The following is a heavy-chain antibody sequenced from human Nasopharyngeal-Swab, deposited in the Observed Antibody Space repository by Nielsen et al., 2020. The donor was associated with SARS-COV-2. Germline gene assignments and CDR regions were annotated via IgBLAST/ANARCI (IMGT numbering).Heavy chain of an antibody. J-gene: IGHJ5*02. CDR3: ARGIVGATDWGGWFDP. Sequence: WIRQPPGKGLEWIGYIYYSGSTNYNPSLKGRVTISVDTSKNQFSLKLSSVTAADTAVYYCARGIVGATDWGGWFDPWGQGTLVTVSS. D-gene: IGHD1-26*01. CDR2: IYYSGST. V-gene: IGHV4-59*01.